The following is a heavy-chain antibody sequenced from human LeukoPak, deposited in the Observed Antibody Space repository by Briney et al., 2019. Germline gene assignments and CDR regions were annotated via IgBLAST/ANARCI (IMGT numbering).Heavy chain of an antibody. J-gene: IGHJ4*02. CDR2: IKPDGSEK. D-gene: IGHD6-19*01. Sequence: GGSLRLSCAASGFSFSSSWMSRVRQAPGKGLEWVASIKPDGSEKYYVDSVRGRFTISRDNAKNSLYLQMNSLRAEDTAVYYCARDLVAVSGLQFDYWGQGTLVTVSS. V-gene: IGHV3-7*01. CDR1: GFSFSSSW. CDR3: ARDLVAVSGLQFDY.